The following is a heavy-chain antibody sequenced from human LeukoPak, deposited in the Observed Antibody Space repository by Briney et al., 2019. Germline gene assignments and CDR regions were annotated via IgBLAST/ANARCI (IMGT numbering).Heavy chain of an antibody. J-gene: IGHJ4*02. D-gene: IGHD6-13*01. Sequence: GGSLRLSCAASGFTFSSYAMHWVRQAPGKGLEWVAVISYDGSNKYYADSVKGRFTISRDNSKDTLYLQMNGLRAEDTAVYFCAKQSAGSAAWYSLHYDFWGQGTLVTVSS. CDR1: GFTFSSYA. V-gene: IGHV3-30-3*02. CDR2: ISYDGSNK. CDR3: AKQSAGSAAWYSLHYDF.